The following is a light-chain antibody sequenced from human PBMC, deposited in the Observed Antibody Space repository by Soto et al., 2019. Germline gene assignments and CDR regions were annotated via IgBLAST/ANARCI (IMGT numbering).Light chain of an antibody. J-gene: IGKJ1*01. CDR2: DAS. Sequence: DIQMTQSPSTLSASVGDRVTITCRARQTISSWLAWYQQKPGKAPNLLIYDASTLESGVPSRFSGSGSGTEFTLTISSLQPDDFATYYCHQYKTYWTFGHGTKVDIK. CDR1: QTISSW. CDR3: HQYKTYWT. V-gene: IGKV1-5*01.